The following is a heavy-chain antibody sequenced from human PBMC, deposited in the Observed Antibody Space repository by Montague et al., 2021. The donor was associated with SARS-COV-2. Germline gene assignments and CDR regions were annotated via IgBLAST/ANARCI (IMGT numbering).Heavy chain of an antibody. CDR2: IDWDDDK. Sequence: PALVKPTQTLTLTCTFSGFSLSTSGMCVSWIRQPPGKALEWLARIDWDDDKYYSTSLKTRLTISKDTSKNQVVLTMTNMDPVDTATYYCARETGTTVSLDYGGQGTLGTGAS. CDR1: GFSLSTSGMC. D-gene: IGHD1-7*01. J-gene: IGHJ4*02. V-gene: IGHV2-70*11. CDR3: ARETGTTVSLDY.